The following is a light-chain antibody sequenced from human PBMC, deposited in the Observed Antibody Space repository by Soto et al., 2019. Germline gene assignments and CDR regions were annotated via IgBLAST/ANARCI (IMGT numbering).Light chain of an antibody. J-gene: IGKJ1*01. CDR1: QSVSSTY. V-gene: IGKV3-20*01. CDR2: CAS. Sequence: EIVLTQSPGTLSLSPGERATLSCRASQSVSSTYLAWYQQKPGQAPRLLIYCASNRATGIPDRFSGSGSGTDFTLTISSLEPEDFAVYYCQQYGGSRWTFGQGTRVYI. CDR3: QQYGGSRWT.